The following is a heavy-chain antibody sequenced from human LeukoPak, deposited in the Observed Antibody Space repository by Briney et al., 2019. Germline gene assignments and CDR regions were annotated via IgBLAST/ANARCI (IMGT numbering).Heavy chain of an antibody. J-gene: IGHJ6*02. V-gene: IGHV1-2*02. CDR1: GYTFTGYY. CDR2: INPNSGGT. D-gene: IGHD3-10*01. CDR3: ARDKADDYYGSGSFYYYYGMDV. Sequence: VASVTVSCMASGYTFTGYYMHWVRPAPGQGLEWMGWINPNSGGTNYAQKVQGMVNVTRNTSISTAYMELSRLRSDETAVYYGARDKADDYYGSGSFYYYYGMDVWGQGTTVTVSS.